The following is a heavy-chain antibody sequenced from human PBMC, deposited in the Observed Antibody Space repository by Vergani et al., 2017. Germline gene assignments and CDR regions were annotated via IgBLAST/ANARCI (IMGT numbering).Heavy chain of an antibody. CDR3: GRGSDNYN. CDR2: IKNTGDST. CDR1: GFTFSSQA. Sequence: EVQLLESGGDLVQPGGSLRLSCAASGFTFSSQAMSWVRQGHGQGLEWVSSIKNTGDSTHYADSVKGRFTISRDNSKNTLYLQMNSLRVEDTAVYYCGRGSDNYNWGQGTLVTVSS. J-gene: IGHJ4*02. D-gene: IGHD5-24*01. V-gene: IGHV3-23*01.